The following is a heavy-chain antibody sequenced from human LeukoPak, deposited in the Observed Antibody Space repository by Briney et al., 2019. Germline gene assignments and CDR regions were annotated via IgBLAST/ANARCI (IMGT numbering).Heavy chain of an antibody. V-gene: IGHV3-21*01. CDR1: GFTFSSYS. CDR2: ISSSSSYI. Sequence: PGGSLRLSCAASGFTFSSYSMTWVRQAPGKGLEWVSSISSSSSYIYYADSVKGRFTISRDNAKNSLYLQMNSLRAEDTAVYYCARGLRRDDFWSGYSPQTYYGMDVWGQGTTVTVSS. D-gene: IGHD3-3*01. J-gene: IGHJ6*02. CDR3: ARGLRRDDFWSGYSPQTYYGMDV.